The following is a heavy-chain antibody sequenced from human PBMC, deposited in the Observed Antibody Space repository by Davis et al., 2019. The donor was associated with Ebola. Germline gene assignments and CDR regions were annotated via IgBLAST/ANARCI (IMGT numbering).Heavy chain of an antibody. D-gene: IGHD2-15*01. CDR1: GFRFSDRY. J-gene: IGHJ6*02. Sequence: GGSLRLSCAASGFRFSDRYMDWVRQAPGKGLEWVGRIRNRANSYSTEYAASVKGRFTISRDDSKNSMYLQMNSLKIEDTAVYYCARGAAALYYYYYGLDVWGQGTTATVS. CDR2: IRNRANSYST. CDR3: ARGAAALYYYYYGLDV. V-gene: IGHV3-72*01.